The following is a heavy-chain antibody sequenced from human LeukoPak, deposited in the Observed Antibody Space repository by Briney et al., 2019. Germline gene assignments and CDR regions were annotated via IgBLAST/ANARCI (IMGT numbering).Heavy chain of an antibody. Sequence: GESLKISCKGSGSRFTNYWIGWVRQMPGKGLEWMGIIYPGDSDTRYSPSFQGQVTISADKSISTAYLQWSSLKASDTAMYYCARRGGGSLYWFDPWGQGTLVTVSS. J-gene: IGHJ5*02. D-gene: IGHD2-15*01. CDR2: IYPGDSDT. CDR3: ARRGGGSLYWFDP. CDR1: GSRFTNYW. V-gene: IGHV5-51*01.